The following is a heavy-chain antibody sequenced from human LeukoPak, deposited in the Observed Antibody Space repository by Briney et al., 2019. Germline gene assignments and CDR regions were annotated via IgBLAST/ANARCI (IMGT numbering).Heavy chain of an antibody. CDR2: INWNGGST. Sequence: GGSLRLSCAASGFTFDDYGMSWVRQAPGKGLEWVSGINWNGGSTGYADSVKGRFTISRDNAKNSLYLQMNSLRAEDTALYYCARGTGGSYNDAFDIWGQGTMVTVSS. J-gene: IGHJ3*02. V-gene: IGHV3-20*04. CDR3: ARGTGGSYNDAFDI. D-gene: IGHD1-26*01. CDR1: GFTFDDYG.